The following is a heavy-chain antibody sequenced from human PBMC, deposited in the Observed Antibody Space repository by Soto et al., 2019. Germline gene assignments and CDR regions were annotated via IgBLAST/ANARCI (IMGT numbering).Heavy chain of an antibody. J-gene: IGHJ6*02. CDR2: IDPSDSYT. D-gene: IGHD3-10*01. CDR1: GYSFTSYW. V-gene: IGHV5-10-1*01. Sequence: GESLKISCKGSGYSFTSYWISWVRQMPGKGLEWMGRIDPSDSYTNYSPSFQGHVTISADKSISTAYLQWSSLKASDTAMYYCARNMVRGVIHHYGMDVWGQGTPFTVSS. CDR3: ARNMVRGVIHHYGMDV.